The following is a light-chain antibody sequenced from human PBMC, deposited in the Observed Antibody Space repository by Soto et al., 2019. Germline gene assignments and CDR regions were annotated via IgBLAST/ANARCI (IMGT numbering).Light chain of an antibody. J-gene: IGKJ2*01. Sequence: EIVMTQSPVTLSVSPGERVTLSCRASQNIGSNLAWYQQKPGQAPRLLIYEASTRATGIPATFSGSGSATVFTLTISRLQSEDFAVYYCQQYKNWPPLYTFGQGTKLEIK. CDR3: QQYKNWPPLYT. V-gene: IGKV3-15*01. CDR1: QNIGSN. CDR2: EAS.